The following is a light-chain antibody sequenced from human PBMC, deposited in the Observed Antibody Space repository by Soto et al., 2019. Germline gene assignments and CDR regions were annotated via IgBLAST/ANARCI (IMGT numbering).Light chain of an antibody. CDR3: QQADSFPWT. Sequence: IQMTQSPSSVSASVGDRVTITCRASQDISSWLAWYQQNPGKAPKLLIYAASSLQGGVPSRFSGSGSGTDFTLTISSLQPEDFATYYCQQADSFPWTFGQGTKVEI. V-gene: IGKV1-12*01. J-gene: IGKJ1*01. CDR1: QDISSW. CDR2: AAS.